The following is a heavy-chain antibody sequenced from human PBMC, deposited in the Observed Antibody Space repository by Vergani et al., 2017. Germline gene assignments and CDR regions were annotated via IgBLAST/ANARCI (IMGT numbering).Heavy chain of an antibody. J-gene: IGHJ4*02. D-gene: IGHD5-12*01. V-gene: IGHV4-30-4*08. CDR3: ARDLGGYGRVDY. CDR1: GGSFNTYY. CDR2: IYYSGST. Sequence: QVQLEESGPGLVKPSETLSLTCTVSGGSFNTYYWSWIRQPPGKGLEWIGYIYYSGSTYYNPSLQSRLTISVDTSNNQFSLKLSSVTAADTAVYYCARDLGGYGRVDYWGQGILVTVSS.